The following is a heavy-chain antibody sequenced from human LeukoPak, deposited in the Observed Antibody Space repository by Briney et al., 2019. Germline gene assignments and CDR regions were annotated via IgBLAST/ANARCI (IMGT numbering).Heavy chain of an antibody. CDR2: IIPIFGTA. CDR3: ARDGDYYDSSGYTIDAFDI. V-gene: IGHV1-69*05. CDR1: GGTFRSYA. J-gene: IGHJ3*02. Sequence: SVKVSXKASGGTFRSYAISWVRQAPGQGLEWIGGIIPIFGTANYAQKFQGRVTITTDESTSTAYMELSSLRSEDTAVYYCARDGDYYDSSGYTIDAFDIWGQGTMVTVSS. D-gene: IGHD3-22*01.